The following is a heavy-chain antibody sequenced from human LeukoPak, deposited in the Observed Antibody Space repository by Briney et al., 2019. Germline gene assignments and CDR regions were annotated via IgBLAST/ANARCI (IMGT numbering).Heavy chain of an antibody. CDR3: ARGEMATVVR. Sequence: GSLRLSCASSGFTFSRYPMRWVRQPPGKALEWFGEINHSGSNNYNPSLKRRVTISVDTSKNQFSSRLDSVTAAEPAVYFCARGEMATVVRWGQGTLVTVSS. CDR1: GFTFSRYP. V-gene: IGHV4-34*01. D-gene: IGHD5-24*01. CDR2: INHSGSN. J-gene: IGHJ4*02.